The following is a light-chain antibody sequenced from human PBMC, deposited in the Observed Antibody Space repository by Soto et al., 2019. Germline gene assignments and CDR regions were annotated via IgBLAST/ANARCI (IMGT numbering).Light chain of an antibody. V-gene: IGKV1-9*01. CDR3: QQLNSYPLFT. J-gene: IGKJ3*01. CDR1: QGISSY. CDR2: AAS. Sequence: DIPLTQSPSFLSASVGDRVTITCRASQGISSYLAWYQQKPGKAPKLLIYAASTLQSGVPSRFSGSGSGTEFTLTISRLQPEDFATYYCQQLNSYPLFTFGPGTKVDI.